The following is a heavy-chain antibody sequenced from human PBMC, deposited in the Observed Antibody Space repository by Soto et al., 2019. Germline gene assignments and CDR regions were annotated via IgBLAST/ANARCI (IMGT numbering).Heavy chain of an antibody. J-gene: IGHJ4*02. CDR2: IYWNDNK. V-gene: IGHV2-5*01. CDR1: GFSLSTSGGG. D-gene: IGHD3-3*01. CDR3: AHRGYYEFWSGSAFDY. Sequence: SGPTLVNPTQTLTLTCTFSGFSLSTSGGGVGWIRQPPGKALEWLTLIYWNDNKRYSPSLKSRLTVTKDTSKNQVVLTMTNMDPVDTGTYYCAHRGYYEFWSGSAFDYWGQGILVTV.